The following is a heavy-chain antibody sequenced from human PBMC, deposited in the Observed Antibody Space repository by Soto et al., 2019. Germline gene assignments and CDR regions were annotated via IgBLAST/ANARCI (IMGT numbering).Heavy chain of an antibody. D-gene: IGHD3-10*01. CDR2: IYYSGST. CDR1: GGSITRGGYY. CDR3: ARSVTP. V-gene: IGHV4-31*03. J-gene: IGHJ5*02. Sequence: QVQLQDSGPGRVKPSQPLSLTCPFPGGSITRGGYYWSWIRQHPGKGREWIGYIYYSGSTYHNPSLKSRVTISVDTSKNQFSLKLSSVTAADTAVYYCARSVTPWGQGTLVTVSS.